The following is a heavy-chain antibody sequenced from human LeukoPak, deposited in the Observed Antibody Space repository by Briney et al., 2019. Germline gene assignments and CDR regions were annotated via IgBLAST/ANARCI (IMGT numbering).Heavy chain of an antibody. V-gene: IGHV3-9*01. Sequence: GGSLRLSCAASGFTFDDYAMHWVRQAPGKGLEWVSGISWNSGSIGYADSVKGRFTISRDNAKNSLYLQMNSLRAGDTASYYCAKDLLAVAGPNYFDYWGQGALVTVSS. J-gene: IGHJ4*02. D-gene: IGHD6-19*01. CDR1: GFTFDDYA. CDR3: AKDLLAVAGPNYFDY. CDR2: ISWNSGSI.